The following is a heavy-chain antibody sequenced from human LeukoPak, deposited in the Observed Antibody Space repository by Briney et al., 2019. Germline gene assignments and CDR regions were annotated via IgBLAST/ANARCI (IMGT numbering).Heavy chain of an antibody. CDR1: GGSISSGSYY. CDR2: IYTSGST. CDR3: ARDGSVRGLLRGFDP. V-gene: IGHV4-61*02. Sequence: SETLSLTCTVSGGSISSGSYYWNWIRQPAGRGLEWIGRIYTSGSTNYNPSLKSRVTISVDTSKNQFSLKLSSVTTADTAVYYCARDGSVRGLLRGFDPWGQGTLVTVSS. J-gene: IGHJ5*02. D-gene: IGHD2-15*01.